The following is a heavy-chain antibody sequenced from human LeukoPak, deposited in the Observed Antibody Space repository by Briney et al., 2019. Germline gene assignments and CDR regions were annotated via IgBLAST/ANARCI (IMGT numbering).Heavy chain of an antibody. D-gene: IGHD6-19*01. V-gene: IGHV4-59*12. Sequence: PSETLSLTCTVSGGSISSYYWSWIRQPPGKGLEWIGYIYYSGNSNYNPSLKSRVTMSVDTSKNQFPLKLNSVTAADTAVYYCARGPRSGHHDYWGQGVLVTVSS. CDR2: IYYSGNS. CDR3: ARGPRSGHHDY. J-gene: IGHJ4*02. CDR1: GGSISSYY.